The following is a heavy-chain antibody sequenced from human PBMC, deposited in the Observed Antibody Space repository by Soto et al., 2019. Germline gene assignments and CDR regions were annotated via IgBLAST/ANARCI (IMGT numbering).Heavy chain of an antibody. CDR1: GYTFTSYD. D-gene: IGHD2-2*01. CDR3: ARGYDCSSTSCYPYYSYSMDV. Sequence: ASVKVSCKASGYTFTSYDINWVRQATGQGLEWMGWMNPNSGNTGYAQKFQGRVTMTRNTSISTAYMELSSLRSEDTAVHYCARGYDCSSTSCYPYYSYSMDVWGKGTTVTVSS. CDR2: MNPNSGNT. J-gene: IGHJ6*03. V-gene: IGHV1-8*01.